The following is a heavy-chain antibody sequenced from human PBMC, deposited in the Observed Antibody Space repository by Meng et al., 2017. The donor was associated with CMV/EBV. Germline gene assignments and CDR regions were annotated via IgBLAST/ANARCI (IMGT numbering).Heavy chain of an antibody. Sequence: LRLSCTVSGCSISSYYWSWIRQPPGKGLEWIGYIYYSGSTNYNPSLKSRVTISVDTSKNQFSLKLSSVTAADTAVYYCAREFIVGSGFDYWGQGTLVTVSS. V-gene: IGHV4-59*01. CDR3: AREFIVGSGFDY. J-gene: IGHJ4*02. CDR1: GCSISSYY. CDR2: IYYSGST. D-gene: IGHD1-26*01.